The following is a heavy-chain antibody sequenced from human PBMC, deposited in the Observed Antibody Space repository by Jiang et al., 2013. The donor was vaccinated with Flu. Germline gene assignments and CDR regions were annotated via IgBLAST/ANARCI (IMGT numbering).Heavy chain of an antibody. D-gene: IGHD5-18*01. CDR3: ARDPDTPMPIDF. CDR2: IKIRTGET. J-gene: IGHJ4*02. V-gene: IGHV1-2*02. CDR1: GYTFTDYF. Sequence: EVKKPGASVKVSCVASGYTFTDYFIHWVRQAPGQGLEWMGWIKIRTGETNYGQRFQDRVTLTRDTSINTACMELSGLRSADTAVYYCARDPDTPMPIDFWGQGTLVTVSS.